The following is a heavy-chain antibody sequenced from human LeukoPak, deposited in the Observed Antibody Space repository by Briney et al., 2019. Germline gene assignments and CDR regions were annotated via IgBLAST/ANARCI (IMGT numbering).Heavy chain of an antibody. V-gene: IGHV4-59*01. Sequence: SETLSLTCAVYGGSFSGYYWSWIRQPPGKGLEWIGYIYYSGSTNYNPSLKSRVTISVDTSKNQFSLKLSSVTAADTAVYYCARVYDSSGYSIDYWGQGTLVTVSS. D-gene: IGHD3-22*01. CDR3: ARVYDSSGYSIDY. CDR2: IYYSGST. J-gene: IGHJ4*02. CDR1: GGSFSGYY.